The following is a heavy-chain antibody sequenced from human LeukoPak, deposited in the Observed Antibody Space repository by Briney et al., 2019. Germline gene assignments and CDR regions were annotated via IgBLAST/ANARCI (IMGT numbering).Heavy chain of an antibody. J-gene: IGHJ4*02. V-gene: IGHV1-69*13. CDR2: IIPIFGTA. CDR1: GDTFSSYT. Sequence: ASVKVSFKASGDTFSSYTISWVRQAPGQGLEWMGGIIPIFGTANYAQKFQGRVTITADESTSTAYMELSSLRSEDTAVYYCAREVDLVGVTGYFDYWGQGTLVTVSS. CDR3: AREVDLVGVTGYFDY. D-gene: IGHD1-26*01.